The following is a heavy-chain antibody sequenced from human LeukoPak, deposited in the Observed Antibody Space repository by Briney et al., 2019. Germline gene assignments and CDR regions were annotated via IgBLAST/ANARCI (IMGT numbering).Heavy chain of an antibody. V-gene: IGHV4-34*01. Sequence: SETLSLTCAVYGGSFSGYYWSWIRQPPGKGLEWIGAINHSGSTKCNPSLKSRVAISVDTSKNQFSLKLTSVTAADTAVYYCARHKRDGSSRQIDCWGQGTLVTVSS. CDR2: INHSGST. J-gene: IGHJ4*02. CDR3: ARHKRDGSSRQIDC. CDR1: GGSFSGYY. D-gene: IGHD2-15*01.